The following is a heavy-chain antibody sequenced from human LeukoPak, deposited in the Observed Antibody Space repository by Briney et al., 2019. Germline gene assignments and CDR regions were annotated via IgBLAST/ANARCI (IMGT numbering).Heavy chain of an antibody. CDR3: VRRMVTARGPFDY. CDR1: GFTFGNYA. V-gene: IGHV3-64D*06. J-gene: IGHJ4*02. D-gene: IGHD2-21*02. Sequence: PGGSLRLSCSASGFTFGNYAMHWVRQAPGKGLQYVSAITTDGGSTYYADSVKGRFITSRDNSKNTLYLQMSTLRTDDTAVYYSVRRMVTARGPFDYWGQGTLVTVSS. CDR2: ITTDGGST.